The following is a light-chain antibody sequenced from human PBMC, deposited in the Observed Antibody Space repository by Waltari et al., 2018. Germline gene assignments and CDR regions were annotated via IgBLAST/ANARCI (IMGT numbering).Light chain of an antibody. J-gene: IGKJ4*01. V-gene: IGKV1-12*01. Sequence: DIQMTQSPTSVSASVGDRVTITCRASQGILRWLAWYQHKPGKAPKLLLSETSGLESGVPSRFSGRGSGTDFTLTISSLQPEDFATYYCQQADRLPLTFGGGTKVEIK. CDR1: QGILRW. CDR3: QQADRLPLT. CDR2: ETS.